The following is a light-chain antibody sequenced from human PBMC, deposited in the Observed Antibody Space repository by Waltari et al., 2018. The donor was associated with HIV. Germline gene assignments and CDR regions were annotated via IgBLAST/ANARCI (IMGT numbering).Light chain of an antibody. CDR3: QSYDSSLSVWV. Sequence: QSVLTQPPSVSGAPGQRVTISCTGSSSTIGAGYDVHWYQQLPGTAPKLLIYGNSSRPSGVPDRFSGSKSGTSASLAITGLRAEDEADYYCQSYDSSLSVWVFGGGTKLTVL. V-gene: IGLV1-40*01. CDR1: SSTIGAGYD. J-gene: IGLJ3*02. CDR2: GNS.